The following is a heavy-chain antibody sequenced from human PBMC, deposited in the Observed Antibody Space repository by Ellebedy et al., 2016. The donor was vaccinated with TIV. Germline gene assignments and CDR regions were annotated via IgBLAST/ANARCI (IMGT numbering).Heavy chain of an antibody. CDR1: GAYVSDSDYY. J-gene: IGHJ4*02. CDR3: ARGRRESLWFAESQYFFDY. CDR2: VIHTGST. D-gene: IGHD3-10*01. Sequence: MPSETLSLTCTVTGAYVSDSDYYWVWIRQPPGKGLEWIGEVIHTGSTNYNPSLKSRVTISVDTSKNQFSLNLSSVTAADTAVYYCARGRRESLWFAESQYFFDYWGQGTLVTVSS. V-gene: IGHV4-34*01.